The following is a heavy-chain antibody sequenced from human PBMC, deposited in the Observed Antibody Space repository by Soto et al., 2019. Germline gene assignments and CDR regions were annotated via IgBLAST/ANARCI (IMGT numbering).Heavy chain of an antibody. CDR1: GFTFSSYA. CDR2: ISGSGGST. Sequence: EVQLLESGGGLVQPGGSLRLSCAASGFTFSSYAMSWVRQAPGKGLEWVSAISGSGGSTYYADSVKGRFTISRDNSKNTLYLQMNSLRAEDTAVYYCAKDPGGGRKYELRDGLGPWGQGTLDTVSS. J-gene: IGHJ5*02. V-gene: IGHV3-23*01. CDR3: AKDPGGGRKYELRDGLGP. D-gene: IGHD1-7*01.